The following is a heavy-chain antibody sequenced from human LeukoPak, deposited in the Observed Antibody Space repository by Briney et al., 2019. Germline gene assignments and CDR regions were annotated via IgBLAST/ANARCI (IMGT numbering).Heavy chain of an antibody. V-gene: IGHV4-61*02. CDR2: IYTTGST. J-gene: IGHJ4*02. Sequence: SETLSLTCTVSGGSISSGSYSWSWIRQPAGKGLDWIGRIYTTGSTNYNPSLKSRVTISLGTSKNQLSLKLSSVTAADTALYYCARTTTTGTTPFDYWGQGALVAVSS. CDR1: GGSISSGSYS. D-gene: IGHD1-1*01. CDR3: ARTTTTGTTPFDY.